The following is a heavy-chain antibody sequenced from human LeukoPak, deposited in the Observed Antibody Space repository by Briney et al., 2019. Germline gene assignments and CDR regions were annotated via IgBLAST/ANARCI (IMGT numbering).Heavy chain of an antibody. CDR3: ARDGETGTTFDY. Sequence: ASVKVSCKASGYTFTGYYMHWVRQAPGQGLEWMGWINPNSGGTNYAQKFQGRVTMTRDTSISTAYMELSRLRSDDTAVYYRARDGETGTTFDYWGQGTLVTVSS. J-gene: IGHJ4*02. CDR1: GYTFTGYY. V-gene: IGHV1-2*02. D-gene: IGHD1-7*01. CDR2: INPNSGGT.